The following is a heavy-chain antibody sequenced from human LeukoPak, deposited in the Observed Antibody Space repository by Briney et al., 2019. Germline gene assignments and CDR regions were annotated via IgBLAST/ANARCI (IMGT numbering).Heavy chain of an antibody. CDR2: IYYSGST. Sequence: PSETLSLTCTVSGGSISSYYWSWIRQPPGKGLEWIGYIYYSGSTNYNPSLKSRVTISVDTSKNQFSLKMSSVTATDTAIYFCAKSRYVGIAGPVTDYFDYWGQGALVTVSS. D-gene: IGHD6-13*01. CDR1: GGSISSYY. V-gene: IGHV4-59*12. CDR3: AKSRYVGIAGPVTDYFDY. J-gene: IGHJ4*02.